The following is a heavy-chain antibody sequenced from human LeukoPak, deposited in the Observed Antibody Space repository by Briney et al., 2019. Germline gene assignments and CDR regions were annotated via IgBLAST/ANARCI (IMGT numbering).Heavy chain of an antibody. CDR2: IFHSGST. J-gene: IGHJ5*02. Sequence: SETLSLTCTVSGGSISSYYWSWIRQPPGKGLEWIGYIFHSGSTKYNPSLKSRVTISVDTSKNQFSLKLSSVTAADTAVYYCAKVDGSDGRTVGWFDPWGQGTLVTVSS. D-gene: IGHD1-26*01. V-gene: IGHV4-59*08. CDR1: GGSISSYY. CDR3: AKVDGSDGRTVGWFDP.